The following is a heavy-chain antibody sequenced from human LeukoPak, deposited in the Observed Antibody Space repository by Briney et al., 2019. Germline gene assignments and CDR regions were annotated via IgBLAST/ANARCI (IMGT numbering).Heavy chain of an antibody. CDR3: GRGGSSGVDY. Sequence: ASVKVSCKTSGYTFTRNAVHWVRQAPGQRLEWMGYIYTHNGDTKYSQKFQGRVTLTRDTSVSTVYVELSSLTSEDTAVYYCGRGGSSGVDYWGQGTLVTVSS. CDR1: GYTFTRNA. J-gene: IGHJ4*02. V-gene: IGHV1-3*04. D-gene: IGHD2-15*01. CDR2: IYTHNGDT.